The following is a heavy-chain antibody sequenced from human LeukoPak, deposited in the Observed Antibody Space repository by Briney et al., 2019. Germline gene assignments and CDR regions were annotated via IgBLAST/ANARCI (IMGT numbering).Heavy chain of an antibody. CDR1: GYTFTSCY. CDR3: ARDDSSGYYVA. J-gene: IGHJ5*02. D-gene: IGHD3-22*01. V-gene: IGHV1-46*01. Sequence: ASVKVSCKASGYTFTSCYMHWVRQAPGQGLEWMGIINPSGGSTSYAQKFQGRVTMTRDTSTSTVYMELSSLRSEDTAVYYCARDDSSGYYVAWGQGTLVTVSS. CDR2: INPSGGST.